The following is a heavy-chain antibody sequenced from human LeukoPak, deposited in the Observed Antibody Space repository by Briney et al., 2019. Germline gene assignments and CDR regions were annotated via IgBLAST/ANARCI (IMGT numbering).Heavy chain of an antibody. CDR1: GDSVSSNSAA. CDR2: TYYRSKWYN. D-gene: IGHD5-18*01. V-gene: IGHV6-1*01. CDR3: ARGGYSYGSYYYYYGMDV. Sequence: SQTLSLTCAISGDSVSSNSAAWNWIRQSPSRGLEWLGRTYYRSKWYNDYAVSVKSRITINPDTSKNQFSLQLNSVTPEDTAVYYCARGGYSYGSYYYYYGMDVWGQGTTVTVSS. J-gene: IGHJ6*02.